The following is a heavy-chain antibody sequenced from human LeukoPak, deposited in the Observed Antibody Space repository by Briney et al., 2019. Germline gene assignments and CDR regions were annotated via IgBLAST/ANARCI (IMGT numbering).Heavy chain of an antibody. V-gene: IGHV4-59*01. CDR1: GDSITSYY. J-gene: IGHJ4*02. Sequence: ASETLSLTCTVSGDSITSYYWNWIRQPPGKELEWIGYIYYTGSPNYNPSLKSRVTISIDSSKNQFSLKLSSVTAADTAVYHCARGSPDLDYWGQGTLVTVSS. CDR3: ARGSPDLDY. CDR2: IYYTGSP.